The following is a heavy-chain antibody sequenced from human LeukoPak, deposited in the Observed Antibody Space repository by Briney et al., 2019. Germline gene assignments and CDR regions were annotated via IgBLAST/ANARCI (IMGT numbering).Heavy chain of an antibody. CDR1: GGSISSGSYY. CDR2: IYYSGST. J-gene: IGHJ3*02. Sequence: SQTLSLTCTVSGGSISSGSYYWSWLRQPPWKGLEWIGYIYYSGSTNYNPSLKSRVTISVDTSKNQFSLKLRSVTAADTDVSYCARGVTIFGVVIRNGNAFDIWGQGTMVTVSS. D-gene: IGHD3-3*01. V-gene: IGHV4-61*01. CDR3: ARGVTIFGVVIRNGNAFDI.